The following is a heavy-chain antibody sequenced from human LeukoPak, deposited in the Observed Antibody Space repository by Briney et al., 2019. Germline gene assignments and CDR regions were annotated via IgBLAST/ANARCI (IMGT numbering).Heavy chain of an antibody. CDR3: ARGSSHYNWYFDL. J-gene: IGHJ2*01. V-gene: IGHV1-2*02. CDR2: INPNSGGT. Sequence: ASVKVSCKASGYTFTGYYMHWVRQAPGQGLEWMGWINPNSGGTNYAQKFQGRVTMTRDTSISTTYMELSRLRSDDTAVYYCARGSSHYNWYFDLWGRGTLVTVSS. D-gene: IGHD4-11*01. CDR1: GYTFTGYY.